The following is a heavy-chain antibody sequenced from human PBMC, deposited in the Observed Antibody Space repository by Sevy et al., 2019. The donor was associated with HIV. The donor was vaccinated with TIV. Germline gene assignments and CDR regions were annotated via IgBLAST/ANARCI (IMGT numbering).Heavy chain of an antibody. J-gene: IGHJ6*02. Sequence: GGSLRLSCAASEFIFSDYAMNWVRQTPGKGLEWVSSINGKGRSTHYADSVEGRFTISRDNSKNTLYLQMNSLRAVDKAVYYCAKTINSGGGAVPAANYYYYGMDVWGQGTTVTVSS. CDR2: INGKGRST. D-gene: IGHD2-2*01. V-gene: IGHV3-23*01. CDR3: AKTINSGGGAVPAANYYYYGMDV. CDR1: EFIFSDYA.